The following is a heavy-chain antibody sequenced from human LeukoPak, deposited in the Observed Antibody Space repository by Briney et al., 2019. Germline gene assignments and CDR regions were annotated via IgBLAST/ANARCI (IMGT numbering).Heavy chain of an antibody. J-gene: IGHJ3*02. V-gene: IGHV3-21*04. CDR2: ISSSSSYI. Sequence: GGSLRLSCAASGFTFSSYSMNWVRQAPGKGLEGVSSISSSSSYIYYADSVKGRFTISRDNAKNSLYLQMNSLRAEDMALYYCAKGQDTGAFDIWGQGTMVTVSS. D-gene: IGHD5-18*01. CDR3: AKGQDTGAFDI. CDR1: GFTFSSYS.